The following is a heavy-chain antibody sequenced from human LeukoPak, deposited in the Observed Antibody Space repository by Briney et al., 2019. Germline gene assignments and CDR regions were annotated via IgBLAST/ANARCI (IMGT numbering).Heavy chain of an antibody. J-gene: IGHJ3*02. D-gene: IGHD5-18*01. CDR1: GGSISSYY. V-gene: IGHV4-59*08. CDR3: ARVSDTAMVLAAFDI. CDR2: IYYSGST. Sequence: SETLSLTCTVPGGSISSYYWSWIRQPPGKGLEWIGYIYYSGSTNYNPSLKSRVTISVDTSKNQFSLKLSSVTAADTAVYYCARVSDTAMVLAAFDIWGQGTMVTVSS.